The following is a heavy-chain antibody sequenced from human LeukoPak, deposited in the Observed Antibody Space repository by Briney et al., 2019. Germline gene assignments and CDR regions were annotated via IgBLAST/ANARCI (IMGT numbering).Heavy chain of an antibody. CDR1: GYTFTCYY. V-gene: IGHV1-2*02. Sequence: ASVKVSCKASGYTFTCYYMHWVRQAPGQGGEGRGWINPNSGGTNYAQKFQGRVTMTKDTSISTAYMELSRLRSDDTAVYYCARDRTRTGYSSGWYHDYWGQGTLVTVSS. CDR3: ARDRTRTGYSSGWYHDY. J-gene: IGHJ4*02. D-gene: IGHD6-19*01. CDR2: INPNSGGT.